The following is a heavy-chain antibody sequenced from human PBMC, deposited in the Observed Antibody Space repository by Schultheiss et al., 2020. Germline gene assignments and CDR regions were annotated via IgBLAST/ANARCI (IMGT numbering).Heavy chain of an antibody. CDR2: IKQDGSEK. Sequence: GGSLRLSCAASGFTFDDYAMHWVRQAPGKGLEWVANIKQDGSEKYYVDSVKGRFTISRDNSKNTLYLQMNSLRAEDTAVYYCARDRWGMDVWGKGTTV. D-gene: IGHD4-23*01. J-gene: IGHJ6*04. CDR1: GFTFDDYA. V-gene: IGHV3-7*01. CDR3: ARDRWGMDV.